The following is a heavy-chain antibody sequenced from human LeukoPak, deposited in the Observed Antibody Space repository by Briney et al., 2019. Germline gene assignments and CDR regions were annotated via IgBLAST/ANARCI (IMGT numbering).Heavy chain of an antibody. CDR2: LYTSEST. V-gene: IGHV4-4*07. J-gene: IGHJ4*02. Sequence: PSETLSLTCTVSGGSISSYYWSWIRQPAGQELEGSVRLYTSESTNYNPSLKSRVTMSGDTSKNQFSLNLSSVTAADTAVYYCARGPLYSNYVDDWGQGTLVTVSS. CDR3: ARGPLYSNYVDD. CDR1: GGSISSYY. D-gene: IGHD4-11*01.